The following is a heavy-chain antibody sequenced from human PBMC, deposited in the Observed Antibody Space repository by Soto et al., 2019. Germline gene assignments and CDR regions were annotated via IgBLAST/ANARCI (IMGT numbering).Heavy chain of an antibody. D-gene: IGHD1-26*01. CDR3: AKDRGGIYGGAYYFDY. Sequence: VQLVEFGGVVVQPGRSLRLSCAASGFTFSSYGMHWVRQAPGKGLEWVAVISYDGSNKYYVDSVKGRFTISRDNSKNTLYLHMNSLRPEDTSVYYCAKDRGGIYGGAYYFDYWGQGTLVSVS. J-gene: IGHJ4*02. CDR1: GFTFSSYG. V-gene: IGHV3-30*18. CDR2: ISYDGSNK.